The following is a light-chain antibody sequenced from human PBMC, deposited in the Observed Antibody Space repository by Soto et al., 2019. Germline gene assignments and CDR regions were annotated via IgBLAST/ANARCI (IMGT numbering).Light chain of an antibody. CDR2: DAY. Sequence: DIQMTQSPSTLSASVGDTVTITCRASQTISGWLAWYQQRPGKAHNLXIFDAYTLESGVPSRFSGSGSGTTFTLTIRSLQSDDFATYYCLQYNGYYRTFGQGTKVDIK. J-gene: IGKJ1*01. CDR3: LQYNGYYRT. CDR1: QTISGW. V-gene: IGKV1-5*01.